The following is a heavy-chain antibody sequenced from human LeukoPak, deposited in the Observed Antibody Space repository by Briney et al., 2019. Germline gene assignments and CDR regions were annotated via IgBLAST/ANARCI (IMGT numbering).Heavy chain of an antibody. Sequence: PSETLSLTCTVSGGSISSSYYYWGWIRQPPGKGLEWIGSIYYSGSTYYNPSLKSRVTISVDTSKNQFPLKLRSVTAADTAVYYCARGYDSSGYYNYGMDVWGQGTMVTVSS. J-gene: IGHJ6*02. V-gene: IGHV4-39*01. CDR2: IYYSGST. D-gene: IGHD3-22*01. CDR3: ARGYDSSGYYNYGMDV. CDR1: GGSISSSYYY.